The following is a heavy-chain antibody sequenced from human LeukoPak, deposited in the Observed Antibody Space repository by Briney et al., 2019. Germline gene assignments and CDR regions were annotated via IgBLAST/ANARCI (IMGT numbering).Heavy chain of an antibody. CDR2: INSDGSST. D-gene: IGHD3-22*01. CDR1: GFTLGSYW. CDR3: ARGLYYYDSSGLPGY. J-gene: IGHJ4*02. V-gene: IGHV3-74*01. Sequence: GGSLRLSCAASGFTLGSYWMHWVRQAPGKGLVWVSRINSDGSSTSYADSVKGRFTISRDNAKNTLYLQMNSLRAEDTAVYYCARGLYYYDSSGLPGYWGQGTLVTVSS.